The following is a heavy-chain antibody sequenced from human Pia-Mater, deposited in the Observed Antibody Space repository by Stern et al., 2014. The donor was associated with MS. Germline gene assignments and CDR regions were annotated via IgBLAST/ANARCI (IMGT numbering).Heavy chain of an antibody. J-gene: IGHJ4*02. CDR2: IYSSGSP. V-gene: IGHV4-31*03. CDR3: ARVSYDFWSGYYVFDY. Sequence: QLQLQESGPGLVKPSQTLSLTCTVSGGSISSGGYYWSWIRQHPGKGLEXIGYIYSSGSPYYNPSLKSRVTISVDTSKNQFSLKLSSVTAADTAVYYCARVSYDFWSGYYVFDYWGQGTLVTVSS. CDR1: GGSISSGGYY. D-gene: IGHD3-3*01.